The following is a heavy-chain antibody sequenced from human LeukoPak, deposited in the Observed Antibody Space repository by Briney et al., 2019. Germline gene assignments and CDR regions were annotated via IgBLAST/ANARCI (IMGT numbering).Heavy chain of an antibody. CDR1: GYSFTSYW. CDR3: ALLYSNSSRDYYYYMDV. CDR2: IYPGESDT. D-gene: IGHD4-11*01. V-gene: IGHV5-51*01. Sequence: GESLKISCQGSGYSFTSYWIGWVRPMPGKGVEWMGIIYPGESDTRYSPPFQGQVTISADKSISTAYLQWSSLKSSDTTMYYCALLYSNSSRDYYYYMDVWGKGTTVTVSS. J-gene: IGHJ6*03.